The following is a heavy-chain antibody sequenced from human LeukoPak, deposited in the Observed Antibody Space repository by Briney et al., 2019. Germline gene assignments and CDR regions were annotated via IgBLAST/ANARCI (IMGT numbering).Heavy chain of an antibody. D-gene: IGHD1-26*01. Sequence: PGGSLRLSCAASGFTFSSYWMHWVRQAPGKGLVWVSRINSDGSTRSYADFVKGRFTISRDNAKNTLSLQMNSLRAEDTAVYYCVRGYSGSFLDSWGQGTQVTVSS. J-gene: IGHJ4*02. CDR1: GFTFSSYW. V-gene: IGHV3-74*01. CDR2: INSDGSTR. CDR3: VRGYSGSFLDS.